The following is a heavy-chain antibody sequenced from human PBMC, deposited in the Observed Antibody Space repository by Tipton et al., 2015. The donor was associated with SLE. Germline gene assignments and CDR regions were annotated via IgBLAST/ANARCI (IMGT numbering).Heavy chain of an antibody. CDR1: GGSISRTDYY. D-gene: IGHD3-10*01. J-gene: IGHJ5*02. CDR2: IYHSGTT. Sequence: TLSLTCTVSGGSISRTDYYWGWIRHHPGKGLEYIGNIYHSGTTYYNPSLQSRLTLSIDTSKSQFSLRLTSMTAADSAVYYCARERAFGNWFDPWGQGTLVTVSS. V-gene: IGHV4-31*03. CDR3: ARERAFGNWFDP.